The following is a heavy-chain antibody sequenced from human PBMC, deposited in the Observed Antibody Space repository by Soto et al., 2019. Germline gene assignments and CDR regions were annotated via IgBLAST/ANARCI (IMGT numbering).Heavy chain of an antibody. V-gene: IGHV3-23*01. Sequence: GGSLRLSCAASGFTFSSYAMSWVRQAPGKGLEWVSAISSSGGSTYYADSVKGRFTISRDNAKNTLYLQMNSLRAEDTAVYYCARDVRTIFGVVIIVDPHIGDAFDIWGQGTMVTVSS. CDR3: ARDVRTIFGVVIIVDPHIGDAFDI. D-gene: IGHD3-3*01. CDR2: ISSSGGST. J-gene: IGHJ3*02. CDR1: GFTFSSYA.